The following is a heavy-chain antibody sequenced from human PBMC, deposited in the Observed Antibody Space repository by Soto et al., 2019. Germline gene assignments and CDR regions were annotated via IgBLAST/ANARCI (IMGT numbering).Heavy chain of an antibody. CDR1: GGSISSSSYY. D-gene: IGHD3-10*01. CDR2: IYYSGST. V-gene: IGHV4-39*01. J-gene: IGHJ6*03. CDR3: ARHPPLGSGNLNRHTAYYYYYYMDV. Sequence: PSETLSLTCAVYGGSISSSSYYWGWIRQPPGKGLEWIGSIYYSGSTYYNPSLKSRVTISVDTSKNQFSLKLSSVTAADTAVYYCARHPPLGSGNLNRHTAYYYYYYMDVWGKGTTVTVSS.